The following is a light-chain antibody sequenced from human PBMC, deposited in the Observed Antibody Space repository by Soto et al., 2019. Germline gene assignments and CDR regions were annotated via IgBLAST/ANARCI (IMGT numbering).Light chain of an antibody. CDR1: QSISLW. Sequence: DIHMTQSPSTLSASVGDRVTITCRASQSISLWVAWYQQKPGRAPNLLIYKTSSLETGVPSRFSGSGSGTEFTLTIRSLQPDDFATYYCQHYKDYSWTFGQGTKVEVK. J-gene: IGKJ1*01. V-gene: IGKV1-5*03. CDR2: KTS. CDR3: QHYKDYSWT.